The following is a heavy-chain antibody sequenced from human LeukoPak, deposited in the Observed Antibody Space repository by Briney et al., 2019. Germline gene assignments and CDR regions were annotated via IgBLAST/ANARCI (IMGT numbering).Heavy chain of an antibody. CDR2: SRNKAKSYAT. CDR1: GFTFSDHF. J-gene: IGHJ4*02. CDR3: VRVGSVSGSDYLDY. Sequence: PGGSLRLSCAVSGFTFSDHFLDWVRQAPGKGLEWVGRSRNKAKSYATEYAASVKGRFTISRDDSKNSLYLQMNSLGTEDTAVYYCVRVGSVSGSDYLDYWGQGTLVTVSS. V-gene: IGHV3-72*01. D-gene: IGHD6-19*01.